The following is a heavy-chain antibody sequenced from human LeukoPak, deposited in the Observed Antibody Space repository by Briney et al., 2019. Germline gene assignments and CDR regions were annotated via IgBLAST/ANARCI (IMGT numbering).Heavy chain of an antibody. D-gene: IGHD2-15*01. V-gene: IGHV3-23*01. J-gene: IGHJ3*02. CDR2: ISGSGGST. CDR1: GFTFSSYA. Sequence: GGSLRLSCAASGFTFSSYAMSWVRQAPGKGLEWVSAISGSGGSTYYADSAKGRFTISRDNSKNTPYLQMNSLRAEDTAVYYCAKDYCSGGSCYSDAFDIWGQGTMVTVSS. CDR3: AKDYCSGGSCYSDAFDI.